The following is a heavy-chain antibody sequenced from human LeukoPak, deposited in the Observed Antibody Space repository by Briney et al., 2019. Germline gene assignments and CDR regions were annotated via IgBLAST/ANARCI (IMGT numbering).Heavy chain of an antibody. CDR1: GFTFSSYE. D-gene: IGHD3-10*01. Sequence: PSGGSLRLSCAASGFTFSSYEMNWVRQAPGKGLEWVSYISSSSSTIYYADSVKGRFTISRDNAKNSLYLQMNSLRAEDTAVYYCARDPYYYGSYYMDVWGKGTTVTVSS. V-gene: IGHV3-48*03. J-gene: IGHJ6*03. CDR3: ARDPYYYGSYYMDV. CDR2: ISSSSSTI.